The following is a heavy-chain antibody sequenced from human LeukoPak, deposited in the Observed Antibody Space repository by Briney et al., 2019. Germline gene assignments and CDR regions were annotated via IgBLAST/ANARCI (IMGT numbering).Heavy chain of an antibody. D-gene: IGHD5-18*01. CDR2: ISAYNGNT. CDR1: GYTFTSYD. V-gene: IGHV1-18*01. J-gene: IGHJ5*02. CDR3: ARGGYSYGYEGNWFDP. Sequence: GASVKVSCKASGYTFTSYDISWVRQAPGQGLEWMGWISAYNGNTNYAQKLQGRVTMTTDTSTTTAYMELRSLRSDDTAVYYCARGGYSYGYEGNWFDPWGQGTLVTVSS.